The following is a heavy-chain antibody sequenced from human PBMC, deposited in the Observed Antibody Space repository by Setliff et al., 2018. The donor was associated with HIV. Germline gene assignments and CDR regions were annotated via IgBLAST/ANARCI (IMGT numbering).Heavy chain of an antibody. CDR1: GGTFSSYG. CDR3: ARVGHSSSYHYYGMDV. V-gene: IGHV1-69*05. J-gene: IGHJ6*02. CDR2: IIPMFGTG. Sequence: SVKVSCKASGGTFSSYGISWVRQAPGQGLEWMGGIIPMFGTGFYAQKFRDRVTITTDENRSTAYMELNSLRPEDTGVFYCARVGHSSSYHYYGMDVWGQGTTVTV. D-gene: IGHD6-13*01.